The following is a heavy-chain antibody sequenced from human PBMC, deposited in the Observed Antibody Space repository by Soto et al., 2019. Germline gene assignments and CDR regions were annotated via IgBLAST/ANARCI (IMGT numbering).Heavy chain of an antibody. Sequence: QVQLQQWGAGLLKPSETLSLTCAVYGGSFSGYYWSWIRQPPGKGLEWIGEINHSGSTNYNPSLKMKGTISVDTSKTQFTLKLSSVSAADTAVYYYATSTYDYIWGSYRYWTPFYFDYWGQGTLVTVSS. CDR3: ATSTYDYIWGSYRYWTPFYFDY. CDR1: GGSFSGYY. D-gene: IGHD3-16*02. CDR2: INHSGST. V-gene: IGHV4-34*01. J-gene: IGHJ4*02.